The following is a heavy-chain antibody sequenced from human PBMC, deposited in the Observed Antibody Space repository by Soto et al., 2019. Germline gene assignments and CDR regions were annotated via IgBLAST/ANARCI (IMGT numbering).Heavy chain of an antibody. CDR2: IKQDGSEK. Sequence: EVQLVESGGGLVQSGGSRRLSCAASGFTFSSYWMSWVRQGPGKGPEWVANIKQDGSEKYYVDSVKGRFTISRDNAKNSLYLQMTSLRAEDTAVYHCAKSLSAIPGDSWGQGTLVTVSS. V-gene: IGHV3-7*05. D-gene: IGHD2-2*01. CDR3: AKSLSAIPGDS. J-gene: IGHJ4*02. CDR1: GFTFSSYW.